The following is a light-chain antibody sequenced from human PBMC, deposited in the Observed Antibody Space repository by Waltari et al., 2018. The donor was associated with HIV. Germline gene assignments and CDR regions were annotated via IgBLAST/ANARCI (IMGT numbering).Light chain of an antibody. J-gene: IGLJ2*01. CDR3: SSYAGTSNFVL. CDR2: NVS. Sequence: QSALTQPRSVSESPGQSVTISCTGTSSDVGAYNYVSWYQQHPGRAPKFILYNVSERPPGVPDRFSGSKSGNTASLTISGLQAEDEADYYCSSYAGTSNFVLFGGGTKLTVL. V-gene: IGLV2-11*01. CDR1: SSDVGAYNY.